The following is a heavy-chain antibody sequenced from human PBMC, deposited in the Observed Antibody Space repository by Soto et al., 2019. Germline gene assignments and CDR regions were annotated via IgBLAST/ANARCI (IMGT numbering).Heavy chain of an antibody. J-gene: IGHJ4*02. CDR2: ISGSGGST. CDR3: APQGMGATGYLY. CDR1: GFTFSSYS. D-gene: IGHD1-26*01. Sequence: GGSLRLSCAASGFTFSSYSMNWVRQAPGKGLEWVSVISGSGGSTYYADSVKGRFTISRDNSKNTLYLLMNSLRAEDTAVYYCAPQGMGATGYLYWGQGTPVTAPQ. V-gene: IGHV3-23*01.